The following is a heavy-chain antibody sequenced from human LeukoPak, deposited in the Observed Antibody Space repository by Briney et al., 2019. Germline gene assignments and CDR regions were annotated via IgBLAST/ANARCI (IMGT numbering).Heavy chain of an antibody. D-gene: IGHD6-13*01. CDR2: IYPDDSDT. CDR3: ARSGRSSRWYNLANNWFDP. V-gene: IGHV5-51*01. Sequence: AESLKISCKGARYSFTSYWIGWVRQMPGKNLEWMGIIYPDDSDTRYNPSFQGQVTISADKSISTAYLQWSSLKASDTAMYYCARSGRSSRWYNLANNWFDPWGQGTLVTVSS. J-gene: IGHJ5*02. CDR1: RYSFTSYW.